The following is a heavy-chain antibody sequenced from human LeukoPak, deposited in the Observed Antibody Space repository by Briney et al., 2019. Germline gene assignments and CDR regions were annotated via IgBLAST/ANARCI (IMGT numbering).Heavy chain of an antibody. CDR2: ISYDGTIT. Sequence: GGPLTLSCAASGFTLSRYVMRWVRQAPGKGPEWVAVISYDGTITYYAGSVKGRFTISRDNSKNTVYLRMTSLRGEDTAVYDCARIGDQDDWEVPFDYWGQGTLVTVSA. V-gene: IGHV3-30*03. CDR3: ARIGDQDDWEVPFDY. D-gene: IGHD3-9*01. J-gene: IGHJ4*02. CDR1: GFTLSRYV.